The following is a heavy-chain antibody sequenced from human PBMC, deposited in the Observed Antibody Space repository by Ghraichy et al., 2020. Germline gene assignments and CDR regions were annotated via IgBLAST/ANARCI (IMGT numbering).Heavy chain of an antibody. CDR1: GFTFSSYA. J-gene: IGHJ4*02. CDR3: AKGLIRNWGFDY. V-gene: IGHV3-23*01. Sequence: GGSLRLSCAASGFTFSSYAMSWVRQAPGKGLEWVSAISGSGGSTYYADSVTGRFTISRDNSKNTLYLQMNGRRAEDTAVYYCAKGLIRNWGFDYWGQGTLVTVSS. CDR2: ISGSGGST. D-gene: IGHD7-27*01.